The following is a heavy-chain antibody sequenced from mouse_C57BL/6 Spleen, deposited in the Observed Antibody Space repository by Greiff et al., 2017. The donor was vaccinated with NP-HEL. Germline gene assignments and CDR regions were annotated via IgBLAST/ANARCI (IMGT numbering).Heavy chain of an antibody. CDR2: INPNNGGT. D-gene: IGHD2-4*01. Sequence: VQLQQSGPELVKPGASVKISCKASGYTFTDYYMNWVKQSHGKSLEWIGDINPNNGGTSYNQKFKGKATLTVDKSSSTAYMELRSLTSEDSAVYYCARSKGLRRGNYFDYWGQGTTLTVSS. CDR3: ARSKGLRRGNYFDY. CDR1: GYTFTDYY. V-gene: IGHV1-26*01. J-gene: IGHJ2*01.